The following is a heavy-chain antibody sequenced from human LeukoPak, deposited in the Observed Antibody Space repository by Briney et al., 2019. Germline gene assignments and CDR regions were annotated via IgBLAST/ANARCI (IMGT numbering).Heavy chain of an antibody. D-gene: IGHD3-9*01. J-gene: IGHJ6*02. V-gene: IGHV3-21*05. CDR3: ARCQRYYDILTGYNYYYYGMDV. CDR1: GFTFSTHS. CDR2: INHDGNDI. Sequence: GGSLRLSCAASGFTFSTHSMNWVRQAPGKGLEWVSYINHDGNDIYYGESVKGRFTISRDNAKNTLYLQMNSLRAEDTAVYYCARCQRYYDILTGYNYYYYGMDVWGQGTTVTVSS.